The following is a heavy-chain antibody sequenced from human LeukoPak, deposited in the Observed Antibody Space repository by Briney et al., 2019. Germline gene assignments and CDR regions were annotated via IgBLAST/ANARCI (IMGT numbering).Heavy chain of an antibody. J-gene: IGHJ4*02. V-gene: IGHV3-53*01. CDR2: IYSGGSI. CDR1: GFTVSSNY. CDR3: AGSSIAVAGIRFVN. D-gene: IGHD6-19*01. Sequence: PGGSLRLSCAASGFTVSSNYMSWVRQAPGKGLEWVSVIYSGGSIYYADSVKGRFTISRDNSKNTLYLQMNSLRAEDTAVYYCAGSSIAVAGIRFVNWGQGTLVTVSS.